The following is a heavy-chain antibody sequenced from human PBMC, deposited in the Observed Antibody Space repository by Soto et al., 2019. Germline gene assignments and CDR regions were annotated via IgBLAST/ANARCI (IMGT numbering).Heavy chain of an antibody. Sequence: QVQLVESGGGVVQPGRSLRLSCAASGFTFSSYGMHWVRQAPGKGLEWVAVISYDGSNKYYADSVKGRFTISRDNSKNTLYLQMNSLRAEDTAVYYCAKSYGILTGYWVYWGQGTLVTVSS. J-gene: IGHJ4*02. V-gene: IGHV3-30*18. D-gene: IGHD3-9*01. CDR2: ISYDGSNK. CDR1: GFTFSSYG. CDR3: AKSYGILTGYWVY.